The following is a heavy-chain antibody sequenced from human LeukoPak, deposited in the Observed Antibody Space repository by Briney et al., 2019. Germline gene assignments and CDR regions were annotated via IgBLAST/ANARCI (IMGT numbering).Heavy chain of an antibody. CDR1: GFTFSSYA. J-gene: IGHJ4*02. Sequence: GGSLRLSCAASGFTFSSYAMSWVRKAPGKGLEWVSAISGSGGSTYYADSVKGRFTISRDNSKNTLYLQMNSLRAEDTAVYYCAKDLGYCSSTSCYGDDYWGQGTLVTVSS. CDR2: ISGSGGST. D-gene: IGHD2-2*01. V-gene: IGHV3-23*01. CDR3: AKDLGYCSSTSCYGDDY.